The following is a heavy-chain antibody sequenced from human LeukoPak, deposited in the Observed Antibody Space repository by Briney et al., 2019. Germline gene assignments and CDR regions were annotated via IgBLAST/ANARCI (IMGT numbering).Heavy chain of an antibody. D-gene: IGHD1-1*01. CDR2: INHSGST. CDR1: GGSFSGYY. V-gene: IGHV4-34*01. CDR3: ARRLEKLQLWAFDI. J-gene: IGHJ3*02. Sequence: KSSETLSLTCAVYGGSFSGYYWSWIRQPPGKGLEWIGEINHSGSTNYNPSLKSRVTISVDTSKNQFSLKLSSVTAADTAVYYCARRLEKLQLWAFDIWGQGTMVTVSS.